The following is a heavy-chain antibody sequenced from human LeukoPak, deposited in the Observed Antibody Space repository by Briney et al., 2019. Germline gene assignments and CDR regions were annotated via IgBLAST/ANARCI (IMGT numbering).Heavy chain of an antibody. D-gene: IGHD3-3*01. V-gene: IGHV1-2*02. Sequence: ASVKVSCRASGYTLTDYYIHWVRQAPGQGLEWMGWINPNSGGTNYAQNFQGRVTMTRDTSISTAYMELSSLRSDDTAVYYCARESNFWSGRGWFDPWGQGTLVTVSS. J-gene: IGHJ5*02. CDR1: GYTLTDYY. CDR2: INPNSGGT. CDR3: ARESNFWSGRGWFDP.